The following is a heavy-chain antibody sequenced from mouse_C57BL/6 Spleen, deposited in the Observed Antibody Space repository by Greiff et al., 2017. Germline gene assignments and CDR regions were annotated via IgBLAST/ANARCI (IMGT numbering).Heavy chain of an antibody. D-gene: IGHD1-1*02. CDR2: IDPSDSYT. Sequence: QVQLQQPGAELVMPGASVKLSCKASGYTFTSYWMHWVKQRPGQGLEWIGEIDPSDSYTNYNQKFKGKSTLTVDKSSSTAYMQLSSLTSEDSAVYYCARGGYGPFAYWGQGTLVTVSA. V-gene: IGHV1-69*01. CDR3: ARGGYGPFAY. J-gene: IGHJ3*01. CDR1: GYTFTSYW.